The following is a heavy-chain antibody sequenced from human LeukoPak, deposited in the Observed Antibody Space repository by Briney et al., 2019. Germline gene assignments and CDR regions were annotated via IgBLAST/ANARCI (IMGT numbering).Heavy chain of an antibody. CDR2: IFYSGST. Sequence: SETLSLTCSVSGGSISSYYWSWIRQPPGKGLEWIGFIFYSGSTSYNPSLRSRVTISVDTSKNQFSLRLSSVTAADTAVYYCARHHSDYVGRNYLYWVYFDHWGQGSLVTVSS. CDR1: GGSISSYY. J-gene: IGHJ4*02. D-gene: IGHD3-16*02. CDR3: ARHHSDYVGRNYLYWVYFDH. V-gene: IGHV4-59*08.